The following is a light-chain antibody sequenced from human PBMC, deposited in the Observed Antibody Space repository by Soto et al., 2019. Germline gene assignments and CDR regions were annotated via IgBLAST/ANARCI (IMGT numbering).Light chain of an antibody. Sequence: EIVMTQSPATLSVSPGERATLSCRASQSVSNNLAWYQQKPGQAPRLLIYGASTRATGIPARFSGSGSGTEFTLTISSLLSEDFAVYYCQQYNNWPRTFGLGTKVEIK. CDR1: QSVSNN. V-gene: IGKV3-15*01. CDR2: GAS. CDR3: QQYNNWPRT. J-gene: IGKJ1*01.